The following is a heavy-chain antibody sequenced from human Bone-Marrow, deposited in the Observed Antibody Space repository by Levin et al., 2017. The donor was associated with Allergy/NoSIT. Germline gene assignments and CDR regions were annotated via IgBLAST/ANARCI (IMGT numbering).Heavy chain of an antibody. CDR2: IKSNADGGTT. CDR3: TTRWSSGYPRDY. CDR1: GFTFRHVW. V-gene: IGHV3-15*01. J-gene: IGHJ4*02. Sequence: NAGGSLRLSCAASGFTFRHVWMTWVRQAPGKGLEWVGRIKSNADGGTTDYGAPVKGRFTISRDDSKNTLYLQMNSLKTEDTAMYYCTTRWSSGYPRDYWGQGTLVTVSS. D-gene: IGHD5-12*01.